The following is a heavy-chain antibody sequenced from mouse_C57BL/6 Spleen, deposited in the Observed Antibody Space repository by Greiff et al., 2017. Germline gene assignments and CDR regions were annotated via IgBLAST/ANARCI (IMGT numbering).Heavy chain of an antibody. V-gene: IGHV1-15*01. CDR2: IDPETGGT. CDR1: GYTFTDYE. Sequence: QVQLQQSGAELVRPGASVTLSCKASGYTFTDYEMHWVKQTPVHGLEWIGAIDPETGGTAYNQKFKGKAILTADKSSSTTYMELRSLTSEDSAVYYCTKDPHYAMDYWGKGASVTVCS. CDR3: TKDPHYAMDY. J-gene: IGHJ4*01.